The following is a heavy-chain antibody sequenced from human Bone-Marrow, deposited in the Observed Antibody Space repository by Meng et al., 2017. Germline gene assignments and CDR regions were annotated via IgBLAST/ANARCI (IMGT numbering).Heavy chain of an antibody. V-gene: IGHV3-30*01. Sequence: GESLKISCAASGFTFSSYAMYWVRQAPGKGLEWVAVISYDGSNKYYADSVKGRFTISRDNSKNTLYLQMNSLRAEDTAVYYCARVGVYSSGWYGDYFDYWGQGTLVTVSS. CDR2: ISYDGSNK. J-gene: IGHJ4*02. CDR1: GFTFSSYA. D-gene: IGHD6-19*01. CDR3: ARVGVYSSGWYGDYFDY.